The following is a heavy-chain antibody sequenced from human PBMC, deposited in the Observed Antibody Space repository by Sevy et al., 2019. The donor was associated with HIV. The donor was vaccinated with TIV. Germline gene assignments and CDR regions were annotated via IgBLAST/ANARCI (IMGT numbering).Heavy chain of an antibody. CDR3: TAGVGASDFDY. Sequence: GGSLRLSCAASGFTFTNAWMSWVRQAPGKGLEWVGRIKSKTEAGKRDFAAPVKGRFAISRDDSKNTLYLQMDSLKTEDTGVYYCTAGVGASDFDYWGQGILVTVSS. V-gene: IGHV3-15*01. J-gene: IGHJ4*02. CDR2: IKSKTEAGKR. CDR1: GFTFTNAW. D-gene: IGHD1-26*01.